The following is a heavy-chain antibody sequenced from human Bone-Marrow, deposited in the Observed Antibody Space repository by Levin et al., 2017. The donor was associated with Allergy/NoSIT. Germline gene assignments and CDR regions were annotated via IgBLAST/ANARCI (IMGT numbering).Heavy chain of an antibody. CDR2: ISNNIGDT. J-gene: IGHJ4*02. Sequence: YHFSTSGISWVRQAPGQGLEWMGWISNNIGDTNYAQRLQGRVTITTDTSMNTAYMELRSLTSDDTSVYYCATDSGSYDGFGSWGQGTLVTVSS. CDR1: YHFSTSG. V-gene: IGHV1-18*01. CDR3: ATDSGSYDGFGS. D-gene: IGHD1-26*01.